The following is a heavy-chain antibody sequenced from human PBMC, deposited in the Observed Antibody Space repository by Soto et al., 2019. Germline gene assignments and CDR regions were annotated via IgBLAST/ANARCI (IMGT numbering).Heavy chain of an antibody. J-gene: IGHJ4*02. CDR1: GGSISSSSYY. D-gene: IGHD3-22*01. CDR2: IYYSGST. Sequence: SETLSLTCTVSGGSISSSSYYWGWIRQPPGKGLEWIGSIYYSGSTYYNPSLKSRVTISVDTSKNQFSLKLSSVTAADTAVYYCARDRDPIDSSGLYGVDYWGQGTLVTVSS. V-gene: IGHV4-39*02. CDR3: ARDRDPIDSSGLYGVDY.